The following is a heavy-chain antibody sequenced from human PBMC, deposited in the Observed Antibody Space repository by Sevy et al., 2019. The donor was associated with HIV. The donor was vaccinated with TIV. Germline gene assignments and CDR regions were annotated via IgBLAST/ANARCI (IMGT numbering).Heavy chain of an antibody. Sequence: GGSLRLSCAASGFTFTDYFIGWVRQAPGKGLEWVANIDQDGSQKNYVDSVKGRFTISRDNAKNSGYLQMNRLRVDDTAVYYCARELWPGDYWGQGTLVTVSS. CDR1: GFTFTDYF. V-gene: IGHV3-7*01. J-gene: IGHJ4*02. CDR2: IDQDGSQK. D-gene: IGHD2-21*01. CDR3: ARELWPGDY.